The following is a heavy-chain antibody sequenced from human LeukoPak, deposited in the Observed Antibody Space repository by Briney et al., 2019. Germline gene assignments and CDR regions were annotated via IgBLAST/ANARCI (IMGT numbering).Heavy chain of an antibody. Sequence: SETLSLTCTVSVSGGSFTSYYWNWIRQPPGKGLEWIGYIYYSGTTNYNPSLKSRVTMSVDTSKHQFSLKLSSVTAADTAVYYCASQYNWNEGGVDYWGQGTLVTVSS. CDR2: IYYSGTT. CDR3: ASQYNWNEGGVDY. CDR1: GGSFTSYY. D-gene: IGHD1-1*01. J-gene: IGHJ4*02. V-gene: IGHV4-59*01.